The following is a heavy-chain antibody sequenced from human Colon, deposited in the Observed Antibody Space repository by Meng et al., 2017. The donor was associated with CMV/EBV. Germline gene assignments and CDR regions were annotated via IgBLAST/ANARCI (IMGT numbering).Heavy chain of an antibody. V-gene: IGHV4-30-4*01. CDR3: GAEPTYVYDSSGYYYPDY. D-gene: IGHD3-22*01. CDR2: IYHSGST. CDR1: ISTGDYY. Sequence: ISTGDYYWSWIRPPPEKGLEWIGYIYHSGSTLYNPSRQSRVTISVDKSKNQFSLNLSSVTAADTAMYFCGAEPTYVYDSSGYYYPDYWGQGTLVTVSS. J-gene: IGHJ4*02.